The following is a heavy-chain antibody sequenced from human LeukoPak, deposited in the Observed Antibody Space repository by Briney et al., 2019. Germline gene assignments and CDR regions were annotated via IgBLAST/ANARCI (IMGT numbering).Heavy chain of an antibody. CDR3: ARRINDDSSGWYGGRYYYYMDV. J-gene: IGHJ6*03. V-gene: IGHV4-38-2*02. CDR2: IFHDGNT. CDR1: GYSISSDYY. Sequence: SETLSLICTVSGYSISSDYYWGWRRQAPGKSLAWIGNIFHDGNTSYNPSLKSRVTMSIDTSKNQFSLKLSSVTAADTAVYYCARRINDDSSGWYGGRYYYYMDVWGKGTTVTVSS. D-gene: IGHD6-19*01.